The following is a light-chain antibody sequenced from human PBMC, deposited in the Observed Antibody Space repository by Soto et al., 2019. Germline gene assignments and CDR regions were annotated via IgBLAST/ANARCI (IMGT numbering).Light chain of an antibody. Sequence: EIVMTQSPATLSSFPGDRVTLSCRASQAVNTRLAVYQHKPGQAPRLLIYLASNRAAGVPARFSGSGSGTDFTLTISDVEPEDFAVYYCHQRQSWSRTFGQGTKVDIK. CDR2: LAS. CDR1: QAVNTR. V-gene: IGKV3-11*01. CDR3: HQRQSWSRT. J-gene: IGKJ1*01.